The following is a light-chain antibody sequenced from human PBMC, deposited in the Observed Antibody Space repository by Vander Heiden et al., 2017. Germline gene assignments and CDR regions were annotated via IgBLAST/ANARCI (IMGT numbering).Light chain of an antibody. V-gene: IGKV1-39*01. CDR1: QSISSY. CDR2: AAS. CDR3: QQSYSTPPWT. Sequence: DIQMTQSPSSLSASVGDRVTITCRASQSISSYLNWYQQKPGKAPKLLIYAASSLQSGVPSRFCGSGSGTDFTLTISSLQPEDFATYYCQQSYSTPPWTFGQGTKVEIK. J-gene: IGKJ1*01.